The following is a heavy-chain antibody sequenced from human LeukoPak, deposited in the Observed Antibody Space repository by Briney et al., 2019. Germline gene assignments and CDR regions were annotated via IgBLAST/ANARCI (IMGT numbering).Heavy chain of an antibody. J-gene: IGHJ4*02. CDR2: ISGNGGTT. CDR1: GLTFSTYA. V-gene: IGHV3-23*01. D-gene: IGHD6-13*01. CDR3: AYPAPDSSSWLFDY. Sequence: PGGSLRLSCAASGLTFSTYAMSWVRQAPGKGLEWVSTISGNGGTTYYADSVKGRFTISRDNSKNTLYLQMNSLKVEDTAVYDRAYPAPDSSSWLFDYWGQGTLVTVSS.